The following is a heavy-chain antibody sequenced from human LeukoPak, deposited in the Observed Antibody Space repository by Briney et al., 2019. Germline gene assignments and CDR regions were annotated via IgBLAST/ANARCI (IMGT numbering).Heavy chain of an antibody. D-gene: IGHD6-19*01. CDR3: ARGGYSSGGYYFDY. V-gene: IGHV3-13*04. Sequence: GGSLRLSCAASGFTFSSYDMHWVRQTTGKGLEWVSAIATAGDTYYPGSGKGRFTISRENAKNSLYLQMNSLRAGDTAVYYCARGGYSSGGYYFDYWGQGTLVTVSS. J-gene: IGHJ4*02. CDR1: GFTFSSYD. CDR2: IATAGDT.